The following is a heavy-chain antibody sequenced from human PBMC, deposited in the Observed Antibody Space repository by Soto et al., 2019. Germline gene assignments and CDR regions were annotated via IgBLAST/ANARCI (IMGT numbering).Heavy chain of an antibody. J-gene: IGHJ6*03. Sequence: GGSLRLSCAASGFTFTGSAIHWVRQASGKGLEWVGRIRSKANNHATAYAASVKGRFILSRDDSKNTVFLQMNSLKTEDTAVYYCAREDSGHDYGYYYYMDVWGKGTMVTVSS. D-gene: IGHD5-12*01. CDR1: GFTFTGSA. CDR2: IRSKANNHAT. CDR3: AREDSGHDYGYYYYMDV. V-gene: IGHV3-73*01.